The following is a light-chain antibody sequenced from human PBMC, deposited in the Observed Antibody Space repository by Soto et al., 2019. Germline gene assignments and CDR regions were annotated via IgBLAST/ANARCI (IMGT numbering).Light chain of an antibody. V-gene: IGKV1-12*01. CDR2: AAS. J-gene: IGKJ5*01. CDR3: QQGDSFPIT. CDR1: QSISSW. Sequence: DIQMTQSPSSVSASVGDRVTITCRASQSISSWLAWYQQKPGTVPKLLIYAASSLQSGVPSRFSGSGAGTECTLTITSLQPEDFGTYYCQQGDSFPITFGQGTRLEIK.